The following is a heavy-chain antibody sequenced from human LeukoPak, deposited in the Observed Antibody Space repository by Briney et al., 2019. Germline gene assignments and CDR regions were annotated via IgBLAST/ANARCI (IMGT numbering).Heavy chain of an antibody. CDR1: GGSISSTTYY. J-gene: IGHJ4*02. D-gene: IGHD6-19*01. CDR3: ARGGSSGWLDY. Sequence: SETLSLTCTVSGGSISSTTYYWAWIRQPPGKGLEWIGSIYYSGSTYYNPSLKSRVTMSVDTSKNQFSLKLSSVTAADTAVYYCARGGSSGWLDYWGQGTLVTVSS. V-gene: IGHV4-39*07. CDR2: IYYSGST.